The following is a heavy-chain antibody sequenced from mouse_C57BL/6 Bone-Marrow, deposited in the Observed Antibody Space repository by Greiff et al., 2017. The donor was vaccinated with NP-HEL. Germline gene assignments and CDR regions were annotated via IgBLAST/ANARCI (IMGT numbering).Heavy chain of an antibody. V-gene: IGHV5-6*01. J-gene: IGHJ2*01. CDR2: ISSGGSYT. Sequence: EVKVVESGGDLVKPGGSLKLSCAASGFTFSSYGMSWVRQTPDKRLEWVATISSGGSYTYYPDSVKGRFTISRDNAKNTLYLQMSSLKSEDTAMYYCARHPLITTVVATDYWGQGTTLTVSS. D-gene: IGHD1-1*01. CDR1: GFTFSSYG. CDR3: ARHPLITTVVATDY.